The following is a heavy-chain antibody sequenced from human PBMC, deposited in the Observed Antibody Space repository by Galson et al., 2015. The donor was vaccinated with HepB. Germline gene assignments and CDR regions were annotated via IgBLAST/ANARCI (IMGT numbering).Heavy chain of an antibody. D-gene: IGHD1-26*01. J-gene: IGHJ4*02. CDR1: GGTFSSYT. CDR3: ARSKIVGATLFDY. CDR2: IIPILGIA. Sequence: SVKVSCKASGGTFSSYTISWVRQAPGQGLEWMGRIIPILGIANYAQKFQGRVTITADKSTSTAYMELSSLRSEDTAVYYCARSKIVGATLFDYWGQGTLVTVSS. V-gene: IGHV1-69*02.